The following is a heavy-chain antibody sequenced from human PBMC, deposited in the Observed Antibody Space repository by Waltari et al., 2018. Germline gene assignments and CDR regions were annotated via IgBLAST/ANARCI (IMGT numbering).Heavy chain of an antibody. Sequence: QVQLQESGPGLVKPSEPLSPTRAVAGGSISSNYWHWIRQPPGKGLEWIGRIYGSGGSTDYNPSLKSRVTISTDTSKNQFSLKLSSVTAADTAVYYCARVGRGLFDYWGQGVLVTVSS. CDR2: IYGSGGST. V-gene: IGHV4-4*07. CDR1: GGSISSNY. CDR3: ARVGRGLFDY. D-gene: IGHD2-15*01. J-gene: IGHJ4*02.